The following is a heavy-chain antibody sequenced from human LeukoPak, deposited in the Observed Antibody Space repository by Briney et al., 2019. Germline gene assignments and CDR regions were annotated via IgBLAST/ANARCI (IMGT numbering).Heavy chain of an antibody. CDR2: ISWNSGSI. CDR3: ALLAVAGTSPKSYGMDV. CDR1: GFTFDDYA. D-gene: IGHD6-19*01. Sequence: PGGSLRLSCAASGFTFDDYAMHWVRQAPGKGLEGVSGISWNSGSIGYADSVKGRFTISRDNAKNSLYLQMNSLRAEDTALYYCALLAVAGTSPKSYGMDVWGQGTTVTVSS. V-gene: IGHV3-9*01. J-gene: IGHJ6*02.